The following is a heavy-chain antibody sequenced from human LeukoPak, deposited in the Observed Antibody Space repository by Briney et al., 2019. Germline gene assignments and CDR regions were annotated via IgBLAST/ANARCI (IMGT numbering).Heavy chain of an antibody. CDR1: GYTFTSYY. Sequence: GASVKVSCKASGYTFTSYYMHWVRQAPGQGLEWMGIINPSGGSTSYAQKFQGRVTMTRDTSISTAYMELSRLRSDDTAVYYCARSLSPGGPISDYWGQGTLVTVSS. V-gene: IGHV1-46*01. CDR3: ARSLSPGGPISDY. D-gene: IGHD3-16*01. CDR2: INPSGGST. J-gene: IGHJ4*02.